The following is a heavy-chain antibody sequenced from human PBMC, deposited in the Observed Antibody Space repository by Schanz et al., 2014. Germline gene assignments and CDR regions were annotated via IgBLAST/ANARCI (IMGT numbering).Heavy chain of an antibody. CDR1: GFTFSKYG. D-gene: IGHD2-2*01. V-gene: IGHV3-33*01. CDR2: IWYNGSNK. CDR3: ARDLSSLIQGDV. Sequence: QVQLVESGGGVVQPGRSLRLSCAASGFTFSKYGVHWVRQAPGKGLEWVAVIWYNGSNKYYADSVRGRFTISRDNAKNLLYLQMNGLRAEDTAVYFCARDLSSLIQGDVWGKGTTVTVSS. J-gene: IGHJ6*04.